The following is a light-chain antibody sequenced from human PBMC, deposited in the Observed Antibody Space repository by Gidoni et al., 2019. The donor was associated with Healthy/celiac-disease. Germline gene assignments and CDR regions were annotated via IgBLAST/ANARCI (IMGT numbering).Light chain of an antibody. CDR1: QSVLYSSNNKNY. J-gene: IGKJ4*01. Sequence: DIVMTQSPDSLAVSLGERATINCKSSQSVLYSSNNKNYLAWYQQKPGQPPKLLIYWASTRESGVPDRFSCSGSGTDCTRTISSLQAEDVAVYYCKQYYSTPPTFGGGTKVEIK. V-gene: IGKV4-1*01. CDR2: WAS. CDR3: KQYYSTPPT.